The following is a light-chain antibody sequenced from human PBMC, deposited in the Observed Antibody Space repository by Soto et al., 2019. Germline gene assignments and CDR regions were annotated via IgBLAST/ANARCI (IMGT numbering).Light chain of an antibody. CDR2: GAS. Sequence: EIVKTQSPATLSVSPGESATLSCRASQSVSSNLAWYQQKPGQAPRLLIYGASTRATGIPARFSGSGSGTEFTLTISSLQSEDFAVYYCQQYNNWPPFTFGPGTKVDIK. CDR1: QSVSSN. J-gene: IGKJ3*01. CDR3: QQYNNWPPFT. V-gene: IGKV3-15*01.